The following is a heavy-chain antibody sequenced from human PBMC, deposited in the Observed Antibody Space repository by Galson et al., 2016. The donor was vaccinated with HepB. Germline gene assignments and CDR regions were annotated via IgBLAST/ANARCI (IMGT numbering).Heavy chain of an antibody. J-gene: IGHJ2*01. CDR2: IKEDGSET. CDR3: ARVFGADYGGIWYSDL. Sequence: SLRLSCAVSGFILTNYWMTWVRQAPGKGLEWVAIIKEDGSETYYVGSVEGRFTISRDNPKNSVYLQMTRLRAEDTALYYCARVFGADYGGIWYSDLWGRGTLVTVSS. V-gene: IGHV3-7*04. CDR1: GFILTNYW. D-gene: IGHD4-23*01.